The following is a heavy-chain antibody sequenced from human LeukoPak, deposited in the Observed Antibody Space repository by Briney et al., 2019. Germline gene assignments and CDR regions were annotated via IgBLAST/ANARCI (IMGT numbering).Heavy chain of an antibody. CDR2: MNPNSGNT. D-gene: IGHD4-17*01. Sequence: ASVKVSCKASGYTFTSYDINWVRQATGQGLEWMGWMNPNSGNTGYAQKFQGRVTITGNTSISTAYMELSSLRSEDTAVYYCARGGLSDYGDYEFDYWGQGTLVTVSS. J-gene: IGHJ4*02. CDR1: GYTFTSYD. V-gene: IGHV1-8*03. CDR3: ARGGLSDYGDYEFDY.